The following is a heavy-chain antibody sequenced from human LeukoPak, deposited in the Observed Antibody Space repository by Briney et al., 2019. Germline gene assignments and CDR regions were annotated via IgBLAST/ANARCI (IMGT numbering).Heavy chain of an antibody. J-gene: IGHJ6*02. CDR3: ARDLMAAAGTGYYYGMDV. CDR1: GFTVSSNY. Sequence: GGSLRLSCAASGFTVSSNYMSWVRQAPGKGLEWVSVIYSGGSTYYADSVKGRFTISRDNSKNTLYLQMNSLRAEDTAVYYCARDLMAAAGTGYYYGMDVWGQGTTVTVSS. V-gene: IGHV3-53*01. D-gene: IGHD6-13*01. CDR2: IYSGGST.